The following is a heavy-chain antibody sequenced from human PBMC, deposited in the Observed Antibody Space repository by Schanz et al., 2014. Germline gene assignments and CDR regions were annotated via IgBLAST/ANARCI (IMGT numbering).Heavy chain of an antibody. V-gene: IGHV1-46*03. CDR2: INPTGGST. J-gene: IGHJ4*02. Sequence: QVPLVQSGAEVKKPGASVKVSCKASGHPFTAYYLHWVRQAPGQGLEWMGIINPTGGSTTYAEKFLGRVTMTSDTSTSTVYMELSRLRSEDMAVYYCVRAPHYGSGRHLDYWGQGTLVTVSS. CDR1: GHPFTAYY. D-gene: IGHD3-10*01. CDR3: VRAPHYGSGRHLDY.